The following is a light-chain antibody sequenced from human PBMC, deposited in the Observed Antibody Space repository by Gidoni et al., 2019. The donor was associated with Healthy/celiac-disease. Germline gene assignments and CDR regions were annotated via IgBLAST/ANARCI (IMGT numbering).Light chain of an antibody. V-gene: IGKV3-11*01. CDR1: QSVSSN. J-gene: IGKJ4*01. Sequence: DIVFTQSPATLSLSPGESATLSCRASQSVSSNLAWYQQKRGQAPRLLLDDALNRGTGIPARVSGSGSGKDFTITSRSLEDEDFADYYWQQRSNWHTFXGXTKVEIK. CDR2: DAL. CDR3: QQRSNWHT.